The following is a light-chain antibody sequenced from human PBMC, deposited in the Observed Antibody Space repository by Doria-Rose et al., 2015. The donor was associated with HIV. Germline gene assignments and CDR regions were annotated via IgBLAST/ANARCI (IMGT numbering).Light chain of an antibody. J-gene: IGKJ5*01. CDR3: QQYGSLSAIT. Sequence: VLTQPPGTLSLSPGERATLSCRASQTITSKYLGWYQQKLGQAPRLLIYGASSRATGIPDRFSGSGSWTDFTLTISRLEPEDFAVYYCQQYGSLSAITFGQGTRLEIK. CDR1: QTITSKY. CDR2: GAS. V-gene: IGKV3-20*01.